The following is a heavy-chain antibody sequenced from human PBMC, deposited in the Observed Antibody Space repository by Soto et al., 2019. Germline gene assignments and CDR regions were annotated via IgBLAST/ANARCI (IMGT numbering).Heavy chain of an antibody. J-gene: IGHJ5*01. D-gene: IGHD4-17*01. Sequence: GGSLRLSCATSGFTFSNYNMNWVRQGPGKGLEWVSCISTSRHSRFIDYADSVRGRFTVSRDNARNSVYLQMSNLRAEDTGVYYCVRARDYTLHNWSECWGQGTMVNVSS. CDR3: VRARDYTLHNWSEC. CDR1: GFTFSNYN. V-gene: IGHV3-21*01. CDR2: ISTSRHSRFI.